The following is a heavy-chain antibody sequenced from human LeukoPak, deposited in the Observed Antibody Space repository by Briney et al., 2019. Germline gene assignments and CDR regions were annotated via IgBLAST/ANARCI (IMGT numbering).Heavy chain of an antibody. Sequence: GGSLRLSCAASGFTFSSYSMNWVRQAPGKGLEWVSSISSSSSYIYYADSVKGRFTISRDNAKNSLYLQMNSLRAEDTAVYYCTRYYGSGSPPFDYWGQGTLDTVSS. D-gene: IGHD3-10*01. J-gene: IGHJ4*02. CDR2: ISSSSSYI. CDR1: GFTFSSYS. CDR3: TRYYGSGSPPFDY. V-gene: IGHV3-21*01.